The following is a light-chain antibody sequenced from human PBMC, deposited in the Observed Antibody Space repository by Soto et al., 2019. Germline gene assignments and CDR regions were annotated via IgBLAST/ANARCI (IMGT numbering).Light chain of an antibody. CDR2: DVS. Sequence: EIVMTQSPATLSVSPGERATLSCRASQNIRSNLAWYQQKPGQPPRLLIYDVSNRATGIPARFSGSGSGTDFTLTITSLEPEDFAVYYCQQYNHWLSISFGQGTRLEIK. CDR3: QQYNHWLSIS. CDR1: QNIRSN. V-gene: IGKV3D-15*01. J-gene: IGKJ5*01.